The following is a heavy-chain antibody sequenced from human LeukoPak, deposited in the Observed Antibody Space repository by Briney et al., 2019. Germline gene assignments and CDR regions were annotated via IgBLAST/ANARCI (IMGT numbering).Heavy chain of an antibody. J-gene: IGHJ3*02. V-gene: IGHV1-46*01. D-gene: IGHD2-2*01. CDR3: VRDSNPTDAFDI. CDR2: INPSGGST. CDR1: GYTFTSYY. Sequence: ASVKVSCKASGYTFTSYYMHWVRQAPGQGLEWMGIINPSGGSTSYAQKFQGRVTMTRDTSTSTVYMELSSLRSEDTAVYYCVRDSNPTDAFDIWGQGTMVTVSS.